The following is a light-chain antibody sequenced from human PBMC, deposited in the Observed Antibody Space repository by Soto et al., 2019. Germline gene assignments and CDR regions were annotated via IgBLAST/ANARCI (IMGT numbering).Light chain of an antibody. J-gene: IGKJ4*01. CDR3: QQSYATVRT. Sequence: DIQMTQSPSSLSATVGDRVTITCRASQSISTYLNWYQQKPGKAPNLLIFAASRLQSGVPARFSGSGAETDFTLTITSLQPEDFGIYYCQQSYATVRTFGGGTKVEI. CDR1: QSISTY. V-gene: IGKV1-39*01. CDR2: AAS.